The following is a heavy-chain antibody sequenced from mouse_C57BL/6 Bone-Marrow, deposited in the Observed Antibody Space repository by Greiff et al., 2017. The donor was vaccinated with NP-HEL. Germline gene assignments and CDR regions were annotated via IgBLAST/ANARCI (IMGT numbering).Heavy chain of an antibody. D-gene: IGHD1-1*01. V-gene: IGHV1-55*01. CDR2: IYPGSGST. CDR3: ARRDYYSWFAY. Sequence: VQLQQPGAELVKPGASVKMSCKASGYTFTSYWITWVKQRPGQGLEWIGDIYPGSGSTNYNEKFKSKATLTVETSSSTAYMQLSSLTSEDSAVYYGARRDYYSWFAYWGQGTLVTVSA. J-gene: IGHJ3*01. CDR1: GYTFTSYW.